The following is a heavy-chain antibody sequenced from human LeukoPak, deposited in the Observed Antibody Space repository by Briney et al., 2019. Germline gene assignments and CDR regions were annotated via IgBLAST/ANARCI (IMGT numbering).Heavy chain of an antibody. D-gene: IGHD3-16*02. CDR1: GYTLTELS. Sequence: ASVNVSCKVSGYTLTELSMHWVRQAPGKGLEWMGGFDPEDGETIYAQKFQGRVTMTEDTSTDTAYMELSSLRSGDTAVYYCATFRVITFGGVIVIHHDYWGQGTLVTVSS. J-gene: IGHJ4*02. CDR3: ATFRVITFGGVIVIHHDY. V-gene: IGHV1-24*01. CDR2: FDPEDGET.